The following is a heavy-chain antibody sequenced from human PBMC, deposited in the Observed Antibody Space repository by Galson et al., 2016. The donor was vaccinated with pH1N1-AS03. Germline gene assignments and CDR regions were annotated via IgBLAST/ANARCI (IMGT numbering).Heavy chain of an antibody. CDR3: VMDTTTWMRFDY. CDR2: ISFRGSS. J-gene: IGHJ4*02. V-gene: IGHV4-39*07. D-gene: IGHD1-1*01. CDR1: GDSVISKNYY. Sequence: LSLTCGVSGDSVISKNYYWGWVRQPPGKGLEWIGSISFRGSSYYNPSLKSRVRISIDESNNQFSLDLNSVTAADTALYYCVMDTTTWMRFDYWGQGVLVIVSS.